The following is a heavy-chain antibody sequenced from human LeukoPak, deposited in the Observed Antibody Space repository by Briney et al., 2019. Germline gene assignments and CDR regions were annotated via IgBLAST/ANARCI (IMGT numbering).Heavy chain of an antibody. J-gene: IGHJ5*02. CDR1: GFTVSSNY. CDR2: IYSGGDT. D-gene: IGHD3-3*01. Sequence: GGSLRLSCAASGFTVSSNYMSWVRQAPGKGMDLVSIIYSGGDTYYADSVKGRLTISRDNSKNTLYLQMNSLRAEDTAVYYCARAYFRGFLDPWGQGTLVTVSS. V-gene: IGHV3-66*02. CDR3: ARAYFRGFLDP.